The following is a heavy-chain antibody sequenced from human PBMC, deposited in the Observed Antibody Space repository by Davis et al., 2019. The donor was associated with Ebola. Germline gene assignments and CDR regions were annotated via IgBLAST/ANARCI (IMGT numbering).Heavy chain of an antibody. D-gene: IGHD6-13*01. CDR2: ISAYNGNT. Sequence: AASVKVSCKASGYTFTGYYMHWVRQAPGQGLEWMGWISAYNGNTNYAQKLQGRVTMTTDTSTRTAYMELRSLRSDDTAVYYCARDHRIVAHGTPFDYWGQGTLVTVSS. V-gene: IGHV1-18*04. CDR3: ARDHRIVAHGTPFDY. CDR1: GYTFTGYY. J-gene: IGHJ4*02.